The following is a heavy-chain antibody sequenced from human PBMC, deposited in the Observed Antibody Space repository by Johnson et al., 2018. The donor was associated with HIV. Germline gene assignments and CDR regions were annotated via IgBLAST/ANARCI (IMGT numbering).Heavy chain of an antibody. CDR1: GFTFSDHA. V-gene: IGHV3-30-3*01. CDR3: AKGGVWEIPLGFGAVDF. D-gene: IGHD1-26*01. CDR2: ISYDGSSK. Sequence: QVQLVESGGGVVQPGRSLRLSCAASGFTFSDHAMHWVRQAPGKGLEWVAVISYDGSSKYYADSVKGRFTISRDNSKNTLFLQMNSLRDEDTAVYFCAKGGVWEIPLGFGAVDFWGQGTMVSASS. J-gene: IGHJ3*01.